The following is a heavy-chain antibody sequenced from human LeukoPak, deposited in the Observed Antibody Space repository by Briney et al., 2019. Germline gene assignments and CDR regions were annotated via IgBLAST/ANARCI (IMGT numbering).Heavy chain of an antibody. CDR3: ARDRRGGGGSYFDY. Sequence: GGSLRLSCAASGFTFSTYGMHWVRQAPGKGLEWVAVIWYDGSNKYYADSVKGRFTISRDNSKNTLYLQMNSLRAEDTAVYYCARDRRGGGGSYFDYWGQGTLVTVSS. D-gene: IGHD1-26*01. CDR2: IWYDGSNK. J-gene: IGHJ4*02. CDR1: GFTFSTYG. V-gene: IGHV3-33*01.